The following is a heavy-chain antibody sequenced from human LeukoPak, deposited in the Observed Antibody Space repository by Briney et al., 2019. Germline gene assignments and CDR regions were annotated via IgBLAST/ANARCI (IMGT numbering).Heavy chain of an antibody. CDR3: ARSYYDDSSGASNAFDI. D-gene: IGHD3-22*01. CDR1: GYTFTSYY. CDR2: INPSGGRA. J-gene: IGHJ3*02. Sequence: ASVKVSCKASGYTFTSYYIHWVRQAPGQGLEWMGIINPSGGRATYAQKFQGRVTMTRDTSTSTGYMELSSLRSEDTAVYYCARSYYDDSSGASNAFDIWGQGTMVTVSS. V-gene: IGHV1-46*01.